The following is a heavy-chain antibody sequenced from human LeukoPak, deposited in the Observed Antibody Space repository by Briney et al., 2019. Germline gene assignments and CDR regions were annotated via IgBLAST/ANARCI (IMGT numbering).Heavy chain of an antibody. D-gene: IGHD2-2*01. Sequence: ASVKVSCKASGYTFTGYYMHWVRQAPGQGLEWMGWINPNSGGTNYAQKFQGRVTMTRDTSTSTVYMELSSLRSEDTAVYYCARVGYCSSTSCYVSSFGYWGQGTLVTVSS. CDR3: ARVGYCSSTSCYVSSFGY. CDR1: GYTFTGYY. V-gene: IGHV1-2*02. CDR2: INPNSGGT. J-gene: IGHJ4*02.